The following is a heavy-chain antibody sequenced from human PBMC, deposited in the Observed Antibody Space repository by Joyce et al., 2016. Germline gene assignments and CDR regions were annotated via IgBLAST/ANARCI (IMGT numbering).Heavy chain of an antibody. D-gene: IGHD5-24*01. V-gene: IGHV4-39*01. CDR3: ARRRDGYLNWFDP. CDR1: GDSISTTNYF. J-gene: IGHJ5*02. CDR2: VFYSGAA. Sequence: QVQLQESGPGLVKPSETLSLTCTVAGDSISTTNYFWGWLRQPPGKGLEYIGIVFYSGAAYYNPSLKGRVTISVDTSKNRFSLKLTSVTAADTAVYYCARRRDGYLNWFDPWGQGTLVTVSS.